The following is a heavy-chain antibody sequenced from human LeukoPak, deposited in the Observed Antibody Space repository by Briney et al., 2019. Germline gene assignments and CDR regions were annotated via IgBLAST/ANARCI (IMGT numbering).Heavy chain of an antibody. J-gene: IGHJ4*02. D-gene: IGHD3-9*01. Sequence: ASVKVSCKASGGTFSSYAINWVRQAPGQGLEWMGGIIPIFGTANYAQKFQGRVTITADESTSTAYMELSSLRSEDTAVYYCARVSTDILTGYYSFDYWGQGTLVTVSS. CDR2: IIPIFGTA. V-gene: IGHV1-69*13. CDR3: ARVSTDILTGYYSFDY. CDR1: GGTFSSYA.